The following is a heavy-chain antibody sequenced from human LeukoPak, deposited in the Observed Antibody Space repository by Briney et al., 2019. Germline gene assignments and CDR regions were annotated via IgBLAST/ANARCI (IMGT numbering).Heavy chain of an antibody. V-gene: IGHV3-23*01. CDR3: AKVPSTYSSICY. J-gene: IGHJ4*02. CDR2: ISGSGSST. CDR1: GFTFSNYA. Sequence: GGSLRLSCVASGFTFSNYAMTWVRQAPGKGLEWVSTISGSGSSTYYADSVKGRFTISRDNSKNTLYLQMNSLRAEDTAVYYCAKVPSTYSSICYWGQGTLGTV. D-gene: IGHD6-13*01.